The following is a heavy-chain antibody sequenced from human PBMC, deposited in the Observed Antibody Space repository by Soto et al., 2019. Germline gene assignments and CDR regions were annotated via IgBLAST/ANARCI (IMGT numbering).Heavy chain of an antibody. J-gene: IGHJ5*02. CDR1: GGSISSGGYY. CDR3: ARGLRQIAAAVNWFDP. CDR2: IYYSGST. D-gene: IGHD6-13*01. Sequence: PSETLSLTCTVSGGSISSGGYYWSWIRQHPGKGLEWIGYIYYSGSTYYNPSLKSRVTISVDTSKNQFSLKLSSVTAADTAVYYCARGLRQIAAAVNWFDPSGQGTLVTVSS. V-gene: IGHV4-31*03.